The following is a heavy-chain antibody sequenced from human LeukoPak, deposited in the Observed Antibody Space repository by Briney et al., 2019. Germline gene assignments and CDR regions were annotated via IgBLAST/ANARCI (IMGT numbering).Heavy chain of an antibody. V-gene: IGHV5-51*01. Sequence: LGESLKISCKGSGYSFTSYWIGWVRQMPGKGLEWMGIIYPGDSDTRYSPSFQGQVTISADKSISTAYLQWSSLKASDTAMYYCARVGITMIVVVDAFDIWGQGTMVTVSS. CDR3: ARVGITMIVVVDAFDI. CDR2: IYPGDSDT. D-gene: IGHD3-22*01. CDR1: GYSFTSYW. J-gene: IGHJ3*02.